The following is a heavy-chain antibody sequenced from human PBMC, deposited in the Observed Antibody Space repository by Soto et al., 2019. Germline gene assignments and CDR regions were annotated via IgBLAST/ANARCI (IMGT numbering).Heavy chain of an antibody. CDR1: GFTFITYG. CDR3: ARDYYGSGSQYNPLDY. Sequence: GGSLRLSCAASGFTFITYGMHWVRQAPGKGLEWVAVIWYDGSKKFYADSVKGRFTISRDNSKNTLYLQMNSLRVEDTAVYYCARDYYGSGSQYNPLDYWGQGALVTV. CDR2: IWYDGSKK. J-gene: IGHJ4*02. V-gene: IGHV3-33*01. D-gene: IGHD3-10*01.